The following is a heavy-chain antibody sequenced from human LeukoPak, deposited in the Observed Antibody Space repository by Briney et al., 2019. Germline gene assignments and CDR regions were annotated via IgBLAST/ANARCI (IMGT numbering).Heavy chain of an antibody. D-gene: IGHD3-16*02. CDR2: IYYSGST. CDR3: ASTTFYDYVWGSYRYSLDY. J-gene: IGHJ4*02. V-gene: IGHV4-59*01. CDR1: GGSISSYY. Sequence: SETLSPTCTVSGGSISSYYWSWIRQPPGKGLEWIGYIYYSGSTNYNPSLKSRVTISVDTSKNQFSLKLSSVTAADTAVYYCASTTFYDYVWGSYRYSLDYWGQGTLVTVSS.